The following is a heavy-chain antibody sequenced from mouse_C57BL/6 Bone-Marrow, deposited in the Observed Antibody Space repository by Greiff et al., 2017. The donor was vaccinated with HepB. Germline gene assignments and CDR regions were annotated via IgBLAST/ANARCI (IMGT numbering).Heavy chain of an antibody. V-gene: IGHV1-63*01. Sequence: VQLQQSGAELVRPGASVKLSCKASGYTFTSYWIGWAKQRPGHGLEWIGDIYPGGGYTNYNEKFKGKATLTADKSSSTAYMQFSSLTSEDSAIYSCAKYCGEGGFDYWGQGTLVTVSA. D-gene: IGHD2-13*01. CDR2: IYPGGGYT. J-gene: IGHJ3*01. CDR3: AKYCGEGGFDY. CDR1: GYTFTSYW.